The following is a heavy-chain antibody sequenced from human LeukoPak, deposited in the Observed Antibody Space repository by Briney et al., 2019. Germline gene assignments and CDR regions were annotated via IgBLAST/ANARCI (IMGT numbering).Heavy chain of an antibody. CDR1: GFTFSSYA. D-gene: IGHD1/OR15-1a*01. J-gene: IGHJ1*01. V-gene: IGHV3-30*01. CDR3: ARDGVGGDNWNTPYFQH. Sequence: GGSLRLSCAASGFTFSSYAMHWVRQAPGKGLGLVAVISYDGSNKYYADSVKGRFTICRDNSTHSLYLQRNSLRAEYTAVYYCARDGVGGDNWNTPYFQHWGQGTLVTVSS. CDR2: ISYDGSNK.